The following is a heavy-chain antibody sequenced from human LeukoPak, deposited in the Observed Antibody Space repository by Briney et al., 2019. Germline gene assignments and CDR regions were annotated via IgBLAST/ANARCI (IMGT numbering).Heavy chain of an antibody. D-gene: IGHD6-19*01. J-gene: IGHJ6*02. Sequence: SVKVSCKASGGTFSSYAISWVRQAPGQGLEWMGGIIPIFGTANYAQKFQGRVTITADESTSTAYMELSSLRSEDTAVYYCARERIAVAGGNYYYYGMDVWGQGTTVTVSS. CDR2: IIPIFGTA. V-gene: IGHV1-69*13. CDR1: GGTFSSYA. CDR3: ARERIAVAGGNYYYYGMDV.